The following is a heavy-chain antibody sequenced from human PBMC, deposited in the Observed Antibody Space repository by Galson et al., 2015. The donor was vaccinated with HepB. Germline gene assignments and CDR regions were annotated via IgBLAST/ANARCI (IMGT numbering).Heavy chain of an antibody. CDR3: ASNPGDCSGGSCLTRLGY. V-gene: IGHV3-53*01. CDR1: GFTVSSNY. Sequence: SLRLSCAASGFTVSSNYMSWVRQAPGKGLEWVSVIYSGGSTYYADSVKGRFTISRDNSKNTLYLQMNSLRAEDTAVYYCASNPGDCSGGSCLTRLGYWGQGTLVTVSS. J-gene: IGHJ4*02. D-gene: IGHD2-15*01. CDR2: IYSGGST.